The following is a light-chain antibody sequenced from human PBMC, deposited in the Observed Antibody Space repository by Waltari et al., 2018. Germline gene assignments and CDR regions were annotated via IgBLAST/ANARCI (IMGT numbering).Light chain of an antibody. CDR3: QPYYSYPRT. CDR2: TAS. CDR1: QGISSY. Sequence: AIRIPQSPSSLSASTGDRVTITCRASQGISSYLAWYQQKPGKAPKLLIYTASTLQSGVPSRFSGSGSGTDFTLTISCLQSEDFATYYCQPYYSYPRTFGQGTRVEIK. V-gene: IGKV1-8*01. J-gene: IGKJ1*01.